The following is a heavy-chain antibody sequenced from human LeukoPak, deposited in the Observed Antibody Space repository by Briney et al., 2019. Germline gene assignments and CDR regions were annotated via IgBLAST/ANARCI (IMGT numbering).Heavy chain of an antibody. CDR3: ARGLQENLAWLKAFSAFDI. V-gene: IGHV1-18*01. CDR2: ISAYNGNT. CDR1: GGTFSSYG. D-gene: IGHD5-24*01. J-gene: IGHJ3*02. Sequence: ASVKVSCKASGGTFSSYGISWVRQAPGQGLEWMGWISAYNGNTNYAQKLQGRVTMTTDTSTRTVHMELRSLRSDDTAVYYCARGLQENLAWLKAFSAFDIWGQGTMVTVSS.